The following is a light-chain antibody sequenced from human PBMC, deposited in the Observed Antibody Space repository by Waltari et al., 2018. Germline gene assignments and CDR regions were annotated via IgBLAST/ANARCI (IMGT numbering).Light chain of an antibody. V-gene: IGKV1-39*01. CDR1: KNINGY. CDR3: QESYTSPWT. Sequence: DIQMTQYQSSLSASIGDRVTITWRAGKNINGYLNWYQKKPGKALKLLIYGASTLQSGVPLRFSGSESSTDFTLTISSLQPEDFATYYCQESYTSPWTFGQGTRVRVK. CDR2: GAS. J-gene: IGKJ1*01.